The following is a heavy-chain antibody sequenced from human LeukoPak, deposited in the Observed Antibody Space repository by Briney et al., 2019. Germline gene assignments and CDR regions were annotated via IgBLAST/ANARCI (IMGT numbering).Heavy chain of an antibody. V-gene: IGHV3-48*03. J-gene: IGHJ1*01. CDR1: GFTFSSYD. D-gene: IGHD6-13*01. CDR2: ISSSGSTI. Sequence: AGGSLRLSCAASGFTFSSYDMNWGRQVPGKVLEWISYISSSGSTIYFADSVKGRFTIYRDNAKNSLYLRMNSLRAEATAVYYCARPSRTYRSIEYFQHWGQGTLVIVSS. CDR3: ARPSRTYRSIEYFQH.